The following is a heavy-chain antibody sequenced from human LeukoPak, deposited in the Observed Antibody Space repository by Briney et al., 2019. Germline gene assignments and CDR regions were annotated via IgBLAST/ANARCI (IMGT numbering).Heavy chain of an antibody. V-gene: IGHV4-30-4*08. J-gene: IGHJ4*02. CDR2: IYYSGST. CDR1: GGSISSGDYY. D-gene: IGHD2-2*01. CDR3: ARTTTQSSTTFDY. Sequence: SETLSLTCTVSGGSISSGDYYWSWIRQPPGKGLEWIGYIYYSGSTYYNPSLKSRVTISVDTSKNQFSLKLSSVTAADTAVYYCARTTTQSSTTFDYWGQGTLVTVSS.